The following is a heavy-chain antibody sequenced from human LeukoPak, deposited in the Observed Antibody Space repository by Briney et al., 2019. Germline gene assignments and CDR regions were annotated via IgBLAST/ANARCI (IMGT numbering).Heavy chain of an antibody. CDR3: ARAISTVLANWFDP. CDR1: GYTFTSYY. CDR2: INPSGGST. V-gene: IGHV1-46*01. D-gene: IGHD4-11*01. Sequence: ASVKVSCKASGYTFTSYYMHWVRQATGQELDGIRIINPSGGSTSYAQKFQGRVTMTRDTSTSTVYMELSSLRSEDTAVYYCARAISTVLANWFDPWGQGTLVTVSS. J-gene: IGHJ5*02.